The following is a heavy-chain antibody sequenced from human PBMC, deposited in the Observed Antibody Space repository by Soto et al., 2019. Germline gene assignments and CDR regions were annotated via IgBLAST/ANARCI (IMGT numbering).Heavy chain of an antibody. CDR1: GFTFNDAW. V-gene: IGHV3-15*07. D-gene: IGHD6-19*01. J-gene: IGHJ4*02. CDR3: TTDLYSSSAWANDY. CDR2: IKHKADGETT. Sequence: VQLVESGGGFVKPGGSLRLSCTASGFTFNDAWMNWVRQGPGKGLEWVARIKHKADGETTDYAAPVKGRFTISRDDSKNTVSLQMDSLRTEDTAVYYCTTDLYSSSAWANDYWGQGTLVTVSS.